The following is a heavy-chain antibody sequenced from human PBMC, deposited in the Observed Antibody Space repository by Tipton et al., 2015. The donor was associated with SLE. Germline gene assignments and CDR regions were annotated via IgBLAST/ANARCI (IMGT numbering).Heavy chain of an antibody. CDR3: ARASAGGGGSWRQDY. J-gene: IGHJ4*02. D-gene: IGHD2-15*01. CDR2: IYYSGST. V-gene: IGHV4-34*01. Sequence: TLSLTCAVYGGSFSGYYWGWIRQPQGKGLEWIGSIYYSGSTYYNPSLTSRVTISVDTSKNQFSLKLSSVTAADTAVYYCARASAGGGGSWRQDYWGQGTLVTVSS. CDR1: GGSFSGYY.